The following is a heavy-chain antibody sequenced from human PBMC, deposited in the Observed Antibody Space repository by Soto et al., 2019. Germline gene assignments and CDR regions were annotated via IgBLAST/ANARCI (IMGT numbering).Heavy chain of an antibody. J-gene: IGHJ4*02. CDR3: ARSSGYISY. V-gene: IGHV4-59*01. D-gene: IGHD3-3*01. Sequence: PSETLSLTCTVSGGSIRTFYWSWIRQPPGKGLEWIGYIYYSGSTNYNPSLKSRVTISVDTSKNQFSLKLSSVTAADTAVYYCARSSGYISYWGQGTLVTV. CDR1: GGSIRTFY. CDR2: IYYSGST.